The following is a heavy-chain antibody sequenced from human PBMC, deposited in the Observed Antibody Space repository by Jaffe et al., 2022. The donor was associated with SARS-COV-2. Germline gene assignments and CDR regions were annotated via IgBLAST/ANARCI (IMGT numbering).Heavy chain of an antibody. J-gene: IGHJ4*02. CDR3: GERQDPSSSDYYDY. D-gene: IGHD6-19*01. Sequence: EVQLVESGGGLVQPGGSLRVSCAASGFIFSRYAMSWVRQAPGKGLEWVAAITGNGGNTHYADSVKGRFTISRDNSKNTLYLQMNGLRAEDTAVYYCGERQDPSSSDYYDYWGQGTLVTVSS. CDR2: ITGNGGNT. V-gene: IGHV3-23*04. CDR1: GFIFSRYA.